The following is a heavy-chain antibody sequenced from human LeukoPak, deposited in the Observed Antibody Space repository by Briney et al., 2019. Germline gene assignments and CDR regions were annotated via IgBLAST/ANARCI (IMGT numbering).Heavy chain of an antibody. Sequence: PGGSLRLSCAASGFTFSTYSMNWVRKAPGKGLEWVSYISTIASTMYYADSAKVRITSSKDNAKNSLYLQIITVRAEDTALYYCARGGVGATCTHGFDIWGQGTMVTVSS. J-gene: IGHJ3*02. CDR2: ISTIASTM. CDR1: GFTFSTYS. V-gene: IGHV3-48*01. D-gene: IGHD1-26*01. CDR3: ARGGVGATCTHGFDI.